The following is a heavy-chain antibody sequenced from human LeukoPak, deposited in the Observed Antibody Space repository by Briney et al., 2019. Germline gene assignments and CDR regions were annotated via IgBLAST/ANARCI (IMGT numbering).Heavy chain of an antibody. CDR3: ARNLRSYYGERYYYYYYYMDV. CDR1: GYTFTGYY. Sequence: GASVKVSCKASGYTFTGYYMHWVRQAPGQGLEWMGWINPNSGGTNYAQKFQGRVTMTRDTSISTAYMELSRLRSDDTAVYYCARNLRSYYGERYYYYYYYMDVWGKGTTVTVSS. V-gene: IGHV1-2*02. J-gene: IGHJ6*03. CDR2: INPNSGGT. D-gene: IGHD1-26*01.